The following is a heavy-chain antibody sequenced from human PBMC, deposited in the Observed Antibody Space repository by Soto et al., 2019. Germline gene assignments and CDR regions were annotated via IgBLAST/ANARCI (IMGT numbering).Heavy chain of an antibody. CDR2: IWYDGSNK. V-gene: IGHV3-33*01. CDR1: GFTFSSYG. Sequence: QVQLVESGGGVVQPGRSLRLSCAASGFTFSSYGMHWVRQAQGKGLEWVAVIWYDGSNKYYADSVKGRFTISRDNSKNTLYLQMNSLRAEDTAVYYCARDFRYGDYVYDYWGQGTLVTVSS. J-gene: IGHJ4*02. CDR3: ARDFRYGDYVYDY. D-gene: IGHD4-17*01.